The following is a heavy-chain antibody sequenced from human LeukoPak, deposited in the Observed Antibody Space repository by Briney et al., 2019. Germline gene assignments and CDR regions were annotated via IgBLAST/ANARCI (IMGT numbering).Heavy chain of an antibody. Sequence: PSETLSLTCAVYGGSFSGYYWSWIRQPPGKGLEWIGEINHSGSTNYNPSLKSRVTISVDTSKNQFSLKLSSVTAADTAVYYCARHARVLLWFGERNPFDYWGQGTLVTVSS. CDR1: GGSFSGYY. D-gene: IGHD3-10*01. J-gene: IGHJ4*02. CDR3: ARHARVLLWFGERNPFDY. V-gene: IGHV4-34*01. CDR2: INHSGST.